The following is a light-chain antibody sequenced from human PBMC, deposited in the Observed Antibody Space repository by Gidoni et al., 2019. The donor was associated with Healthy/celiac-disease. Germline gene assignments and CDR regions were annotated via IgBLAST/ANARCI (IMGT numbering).Light chain of an antibody. CDR3: QAWDSSTHNYA. J-gene: IGLJ1*01. Sequence: SYELTQPPSVSVSPGQTASITCSGDNLGDKYACWYQQKPGQSPVLVIYQDSKRPSGIPERFSGSNSGNTATLTISGTQAMDEADYYCQAWDSSTHNYAFGTGTKVTVL. V-gene: IGLV3-1*01. CDR1: NLGDKY. CDR2: QDS.